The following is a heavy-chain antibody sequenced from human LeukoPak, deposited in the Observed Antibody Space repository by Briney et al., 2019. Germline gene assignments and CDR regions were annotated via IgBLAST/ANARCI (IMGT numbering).Heavy chain of an antibody. CDR1: GFTFSNFW. J-gene: IGHJ4*02. CDR3: ARGDDFSGDH. V-gene: IGHV3-7*04. Sequence: AGGSQRLSCAVSGFTFSNFWMSWVRQAPGRGLEWVANIHPEGNEKYHVESVKGRFTISRDNAKNLLFLQMNGLRVEDTAVYYCARGDDFSGDHWGQGTLVTVSS. CDR2: IHPEGNEK. D-gene: IGHD1-1*01.